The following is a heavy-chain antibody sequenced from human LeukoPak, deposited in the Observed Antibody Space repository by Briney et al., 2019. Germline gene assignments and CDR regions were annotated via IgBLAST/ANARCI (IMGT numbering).Heavy chain of an antibody. Sequence: GGSLRLSRAASGFTFSSYAMHWVRQAPGKGLEWVAVISYDGSNKYYADSVKGRFTISRDNSKNTLYLQMNSLRAEDTAVYYCARVGQQLVPTYWGQGTLVTVSS. CDR3: ARVGQQLVPTY. D-gene: IGHD6-13*01. J-gene: IGHJ4*02. CDR2: ISYDGSNK. CDR1: GFTFSSYA. V-gene: IGHV3-30*04.